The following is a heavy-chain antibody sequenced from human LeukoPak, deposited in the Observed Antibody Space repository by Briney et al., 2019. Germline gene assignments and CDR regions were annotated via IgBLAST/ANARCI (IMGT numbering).Heavy chain of an antibody. D-gene: IGHD3-16*02. CDR1: GFTFSNYA. CDR3: ASLEGDYVWGSYHY. Sequence: SGGSLRLSCAASGFTFSNYAMHWVRQAPGKGLEYVSAISSNGGSTYYANSVKGRFSISRDNSKNTLYLQMGSLRAEDMAVYYCASLEGDYVWGSYHYWGQGTLVTVSS. J-gene: IGHJ4*02. CDR2: ISSNGGST. V-gene: IGHV3-64*01.